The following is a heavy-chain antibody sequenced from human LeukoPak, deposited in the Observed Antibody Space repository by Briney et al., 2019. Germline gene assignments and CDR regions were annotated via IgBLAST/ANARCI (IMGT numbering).Heavy chain of an antibody. Sequence: SETLSLTCTVSGGSISSGDYYWSWIRQPPGKGLEWIGYIYYSGSTYYNPSLKSRVTISVDTSKNQFSLKLSSVTAADTAVYYCARERNYYYDSSGQSAFDIWGQGTMVTVSS. CDR2: IYYSGST. CDR3: ARERNYYYDSSGQSAFDI. V-gene: IGHV4-30-4*01. D-gene: IGHD3-22*01. CDR1: GGSISSGDYY. J-gene: IGHJ3*02.